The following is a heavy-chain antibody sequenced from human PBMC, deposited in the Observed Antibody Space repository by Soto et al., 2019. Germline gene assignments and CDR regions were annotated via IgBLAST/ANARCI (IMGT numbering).Heavy chain of an antibody. J-gene: IGHJ3*02. CDR2: IRSKANSYAT. Sequence: GGSLRLSCAASGFTFSGSAMNSVRQASGKGLEWGGRIRSKANSYATAYAASVKGRFTISRDDSKNTAYLQMNSLKTDDTAVYYCTRARQGGIGFDIWGQGTMVTASS. CDR1: GFTFSGSA. D-gene: IGHD3-16*02. CDR3: TRARQGGIGFDI. V-gene: IGHV3-73*01.